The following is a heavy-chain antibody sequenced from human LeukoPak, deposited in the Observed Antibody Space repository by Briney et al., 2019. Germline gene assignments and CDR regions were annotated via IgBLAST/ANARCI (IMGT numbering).Heavy chain of an antibody. D-gene: IGHD3-3*01. CDR2: IRYDGSNK. CDR1: GFTFSSYG. V-gene: IGHV3-30*02. J-gene: IGHJ4*02. CDR3: AKDRRGYSHAYFDY. Sequence: GGSLRLSCAASGFTFSSYGMHWVRQAPGKGLEWVAFIRYDGSNKYYADSVKDRFTISRDNSKNTLYLQMNSLRAEDTAVYYCAKDRRGYSHAYFDYWGQGTLVTVSS.